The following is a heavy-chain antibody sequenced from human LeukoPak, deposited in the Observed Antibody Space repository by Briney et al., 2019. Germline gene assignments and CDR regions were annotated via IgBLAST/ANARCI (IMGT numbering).Heavy chain of an antibody. V-gene: IGHV4-59*12. Sequence: PSETLSLTCTVSGGSISKDYWSWIRQPPGKGLEWVGYVSHSGFNKSNGDITVYNPSLESRVTTSRDTSKNQFSLKLSSVTAADTAVYYCARMVTVTTPPAYYGMDVWGQGTTVTVSS. CDR2: VSHSGFNKSNGDIT. CDR1: GGSISKDY. CDR3: ARMVTVTTPPAYYGMDV. D-gene: IGHD4-17*01. J-gene: IGHJ6*02.